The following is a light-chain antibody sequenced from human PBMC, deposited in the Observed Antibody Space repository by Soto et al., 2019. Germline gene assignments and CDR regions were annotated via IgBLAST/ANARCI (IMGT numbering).Light chain of an antibody. CDR2: DVT. Sequence: QSALTQPASVSGSPGQSITISCTGTSSDVGGYKYVSWYQQHPGKAPKVMMYDVTNRPSGVSNRFSGSKSGNTASLTISGIQAEDEADYYCTSYTSSGTYVFGTGTKLTVL. CDR1: SSDVGGYKY. CDR3: TSYTSSGTYV. J-gene: IGLJ1*01. V-gene: IGLV2-14*01.